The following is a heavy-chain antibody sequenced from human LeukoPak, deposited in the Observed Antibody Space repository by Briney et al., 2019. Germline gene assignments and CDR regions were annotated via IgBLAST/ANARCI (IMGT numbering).Heavy chain of an antibody. V-gene: IGHV1-18*01. D-gene: IGHD3-22*01. CDR2: ISAYNGNT. CDR1: GYTFTSYG. Sequence: GASVKVSCKASGYTFTSYGISWVRQAPGQGLEWMGWISAYNGNTNYAQKLRGRVTMTTDTSTSTAYMELRSLRSDDTAVYYCARDKDYYDSSGYYNWFDPWGQGTLVTVSS. CDR3: ARDKDYYDSSGYYNWFDP. J-gene: IGHJ5*02.